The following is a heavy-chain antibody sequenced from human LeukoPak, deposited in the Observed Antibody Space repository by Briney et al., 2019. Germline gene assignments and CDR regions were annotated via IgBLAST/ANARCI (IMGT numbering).Heavy chain of an antibody. D-gene: IGHD3-22*01. Sequence: PGGSLRLSCAASGFTFSSYWMSWVRQAPGKGLEWVANIKQDGGEKYHVDSVMGRFTISKDNAKNLLYLQMNSLRAEDTAVYYCARDGDDSSGYYYFDYWGQGTLVTVSS. CDR3: ARDGDDSSGYYYFDY. CDR1: GFTFSSYW. CDR2: IKQDGGEK. V-gene: IGHV3-7*01. J-gene: IGHJ4*02.